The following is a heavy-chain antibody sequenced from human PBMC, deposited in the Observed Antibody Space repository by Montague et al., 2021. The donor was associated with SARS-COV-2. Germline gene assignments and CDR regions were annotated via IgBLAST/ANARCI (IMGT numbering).Heavy chain of an antibody. D-gene: IGHD3-22*01. CDR3: ARGRQHFNMIVVVMTGGEYYFDY. Sequence: SETLSLTCAVYGGSFSDYFWTWIRQPPGKGLEWIGEINHRGASNYSPSLKSRVSISVDTSRNQFSLYLGSVTAADTAVYYCARGRQHFNMIVVVMTGGEYYFDYWGQGTLVPVSS. CDR2: INHRGAS. CDR1: GGSFSDYF. J-gene: IGHJ4*02. V-gene: IGHV4-34*01.